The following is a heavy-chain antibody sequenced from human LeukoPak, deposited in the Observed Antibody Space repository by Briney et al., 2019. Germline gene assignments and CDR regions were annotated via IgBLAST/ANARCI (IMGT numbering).Heavy chain of an antibody. CDR2: IYTSGST. Sequence: SETLCLTCTVSGGSISSYYWSWIRQPAGKGLEWIGRIYTSGSTNYNPSLKSRVTMSVDTSKNQFSLKLSSVTAADTAVYYCARDFGYSSSWYWFDPWGQGTLVTVSS. CDR1: GGSISSYY. D-gene: IGHD6-13*01. CDR3: ARDFGYSSSWYWFDP. V-gene: IGHV4-4*07. J-gene: IGHJ5*02.